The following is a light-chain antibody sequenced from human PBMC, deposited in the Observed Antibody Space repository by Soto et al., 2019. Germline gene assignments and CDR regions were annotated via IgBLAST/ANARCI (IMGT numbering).Light chain of an antibody. CDR3: QQVNSFPFT. J-gene: IGKJ5*01. CDR1: QGITNY. Sequence: DIQLTQSPSFLSTSVGDRVTITCRASQGITNYLAWYQQKPGKAPKLLIYLASTLQSGVPSRFSGSGSGTEFTLTISSLQPEDFATYYCQQVNSFPFTFGQGTRLEIK. V-gene: IGKV1-9*01. CDR2: LAS.